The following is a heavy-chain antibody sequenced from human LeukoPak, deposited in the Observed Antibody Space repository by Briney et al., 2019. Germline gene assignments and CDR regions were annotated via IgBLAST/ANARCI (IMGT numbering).Heavy chain of an antibody. J-gene: IGHJ4*02. D-gene: IGHD2-15*01. CDR1: GGSFSGYY. CDR3: ARGPLYCSGGSCYPRSFDY. Sequence: SETLSLTYAVYGGSFSGYYWSWIRQPPGKGLEWIGEINHSGSTNYNPSLKSRVTISVDTSKNQFSLKLSSVTAADTAVYYCARGPLYCSGGSCYPRSFDYWGQGTLVTVSS. V-gene: IGHV4-34*01. CDR2: INHSGST.